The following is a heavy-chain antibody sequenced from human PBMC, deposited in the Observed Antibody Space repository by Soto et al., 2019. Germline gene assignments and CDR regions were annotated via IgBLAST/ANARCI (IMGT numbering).Heavy chain of an antibody. CDR3: AKDQFFQRAVPGAGFDY. D-gene: IGHD6-19*01. Sequence: GGSLRLSCAASGFTFSSYAMSWVRQAPGKGLEWVSTITGSGGSTYYADSVKGRFTISRDNSKNTLFLQMNSLRAEDTAVYYCAKDQFFQRAVPGAGFDYWGQGTLVTVSS. V-gene: IGHV3-23*01. J-gene: IGHJ4*02. CDR1: GFTFSSYA. CDR2: ITGSGGST.